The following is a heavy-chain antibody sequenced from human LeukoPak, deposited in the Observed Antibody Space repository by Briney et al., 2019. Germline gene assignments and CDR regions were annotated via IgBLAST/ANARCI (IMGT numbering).Heavy chain of an antibody. CDR3: ARGVGYGDYYFDY. J-gene: IGHJ4*02. D-gene: IGHD4-17*01. CDR1: GYTFTGYY. CDR2: INPNSGGT. Sequence: ASVKVSCTASGYTFTGYYMHWVRQAPGQGLEWMGWINPNSGGTNYAQKFQGRVTMTRDTSISTAYMELSRLRSDDTAVYYCARGVGYGDYYFDYWGQGTLVTVSS. V-gene: IGHV1-2*02.